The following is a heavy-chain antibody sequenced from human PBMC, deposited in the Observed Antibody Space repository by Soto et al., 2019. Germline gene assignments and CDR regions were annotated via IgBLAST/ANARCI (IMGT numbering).Heavy chain of an antibody. CDR1: GGSISSYY. D-gene: IGHD3-9*01. CDR2: IYYSGST. Sequence: SETLSLTCTVSGGSISSYYWSWIRQPPGKGLEWIGYIYYSGSTNYNPSLKSRVTISVDTSKNQFSLKLSSVTAADTAVYYCARKHEGYDILTGYYFNWFDPWGQGTLVTVSS. CDR3: ARKHEGYDILTGYYFNWFDP. V-gene: IGHV4-59*08. J-gene: IGHJ5*02.